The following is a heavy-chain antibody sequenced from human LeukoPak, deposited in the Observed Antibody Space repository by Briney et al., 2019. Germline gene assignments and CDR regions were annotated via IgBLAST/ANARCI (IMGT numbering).Heavy chain of an antibody. V-gene: IGHV2-5*01. Sequence: SGPTLAHPRQPLTLTCTFSGFSRSTSGVGVGWIRQPPEKALEWLALIKWNDDKSYSPSLKNRLTITKDNSKNQVVLTMTNMDPVDTATYYCAHRLGYYDILTGYPTLYFDYWGQGTLVTVSS. CDR1: GFSRSTSGVG. D-gene: IGHD3-9*01. CDR3: AHRLGYYDILTGYPTLYFDY. J-gene: IGHJ4*02. CDR2: IKWNDDK.